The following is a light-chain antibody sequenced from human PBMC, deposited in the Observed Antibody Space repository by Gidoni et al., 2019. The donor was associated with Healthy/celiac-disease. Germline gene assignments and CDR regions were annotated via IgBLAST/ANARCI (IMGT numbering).Light chain of an antibody. Sequence: DIQLTQSPSSLSASVGDRVTITCRAIQSISSYLNWYQQKPGKAPKLLIYAASSLQSGVPSRFSGSGSGTDFTLTISSLQPEDFATYYCQQSYSSEGFGGGTKVEIK. CDR1: QSISSY. V-gene: IGKV1-39*01. CDR3: QQSYSSEG. CDR2: AAS. J-gene: IGKJ4*01.